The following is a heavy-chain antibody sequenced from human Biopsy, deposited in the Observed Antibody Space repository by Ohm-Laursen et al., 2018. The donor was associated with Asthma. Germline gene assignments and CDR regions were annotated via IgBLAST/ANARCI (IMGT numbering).Heavy chain of an antibody. CDR1: GGSISSGAYY. V-gene: IGHV4-30-4*01. CDR2: IYYNEST. J-gene: IGHJ4*02. D-gene: IGHD3-16*01. Sequence: SQTLSLTSTVSGGSISSGAYYCSWVRQPPGKGLDWIGYIYYNESTYYNPSLKSRVAISLDTAKNQFSLKLSSVTAADTSVYLCASRGGVRRYFDYWGQGTLVTVSS. CDR3: ASRGGVRRYFDY.